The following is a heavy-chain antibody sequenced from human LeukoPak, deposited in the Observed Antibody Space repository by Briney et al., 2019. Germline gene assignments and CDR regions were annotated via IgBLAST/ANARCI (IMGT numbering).Heavy chain of an antibody. CDR3: ARGVGYYDSSGYGY. J-gene: IGHJ4*02. CDR1: GFTFSSYS. Sequence: GGSLRLSCAASGFTFSSYSMNWVRQAPGKGLEWVSSISSSSSYIYYADSVKGRFTISRDNAKNSLYLQMNSLRAEDTAVYYCARGVGYYDSSGYGYWGQGTLVTVSS. V-gene: IGHV3-21*01. D-gene: IGHD3-22*01. CDR2: ISSSSSYI.